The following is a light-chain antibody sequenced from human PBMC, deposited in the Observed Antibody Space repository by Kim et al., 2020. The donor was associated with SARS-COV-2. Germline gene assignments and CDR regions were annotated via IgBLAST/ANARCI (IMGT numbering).Light chain of an antibody. CDR1: KLGFKY. CDR3: QAWDSSSKV. Sequence: SYELTQPPSVSVSPGQTASISCTGDKLGFKYVCWYQQTAGHSPVLVLYQDNKRPSGIPERFSGSNSGNTATLTISGTQAMDEADYYCQAWDSSSKVFGAGTQVTVL. V-gene: IGLV3-1*01. J-gene: IGLJ2*01. CDR2: QDN.